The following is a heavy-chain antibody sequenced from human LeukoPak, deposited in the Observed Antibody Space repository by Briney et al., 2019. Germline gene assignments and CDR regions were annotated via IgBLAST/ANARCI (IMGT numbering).Heavy chain of an antibody. D-gene: IGHD3-10*01. CDR1: GFTFSSYG. CDR3: AKSGVRGLYYYYMDV. J-gene: IGHJ6*03. V-gene: IGHV3-30*02. Sequence: GGSLRLSCAASGFTFSSYGMHWVRQAPGKGLDRVAFIRYDGSNKYYADSVKGRFTISRDNSKNTLYLQMNSLRAEDTAVYYCAKSGVRGLYYYYMDVWGKGTTVTVSS. CDR2: IRYDGSNK.